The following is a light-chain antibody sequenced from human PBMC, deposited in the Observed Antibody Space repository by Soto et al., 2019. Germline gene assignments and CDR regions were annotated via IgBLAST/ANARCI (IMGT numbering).Light chain of an antibody. CDR1: RSDFGGYNY. CDR2: DVS. Sequence: QSVLTQPASVSGSPGQSITISCTGTRSDFGGYNYVSWYQQHPGKAPKLMIYDVSNRPSGVSNHFSGSKSGNTASLTISGLQAEDEADYYCSSYTSSSTPYVFGTGTKVTVL. CDR3: SSYTSSSTPYV. J-gene: IGLJ1*01. V-gene: IGLV2-14*01.